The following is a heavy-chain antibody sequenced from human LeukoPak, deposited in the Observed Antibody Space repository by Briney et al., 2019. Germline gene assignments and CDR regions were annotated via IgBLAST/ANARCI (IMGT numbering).Heavy chain of an antibody. V-gene: IGHV3-7*01. CDR2: IKPDGRER. Sequence: PGGSLRLSCAASGFTFSSYWMNWVRQAPGKGLEWVANIKPDGRERYSVDSVKGRFTISRDNAKNSLYLPMNSLRVEDTAVYYCARGLRWHDYWGQGTLVTVSS. J-gene: IGHJ4*02. CDR3: ARGLRWHDY. D-gene: IGHD5-24*01. CDR1: GFTFSSYW.